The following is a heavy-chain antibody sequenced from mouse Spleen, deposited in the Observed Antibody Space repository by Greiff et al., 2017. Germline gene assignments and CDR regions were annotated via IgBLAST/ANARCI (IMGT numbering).Heavy chain of an antibody. CDR2: IDPSDSYT. Sequence: QVQLQQPGAELVKPGASVKLSCKASGYTFTSYWMQWVKQRPGQGLEWIGEIDPSDSYTNYNQKFKGKATLTVDTSSSTAYMQLSSLTSEDSAVYYCARRDYYGIAMDYWGQGTSVTVSS. J-gene: IGHJ4*01. V-gene: IGHV1-50*01. D-gene: IGHD1-1*01. CDR1: GYTFTSYW. CDR3: ARRDYYGIAMDY.